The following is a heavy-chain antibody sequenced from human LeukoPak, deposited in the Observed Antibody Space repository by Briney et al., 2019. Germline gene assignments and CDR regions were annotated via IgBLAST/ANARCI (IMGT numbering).Heavy chain of an antibody. CDR2: ILYDGIDK. Sequence: GGSLRLSCAASGFAFSSYGMHWVRQSPDKGLEWVAVILYDGIDKYYADSVKGRFTISRDNSKNTLYLQMNSLRTEDTAVYYCVKPQYCGDWCSNWFDPWGQGTLVIVSS. CDR3: VKPQYCGDWCSNWFDP. D-gene: IGHD2-21*01. J-gene: IGHJ5*02. CDR1: GFAFSSYG. V-gene: IGHV3-30*18.